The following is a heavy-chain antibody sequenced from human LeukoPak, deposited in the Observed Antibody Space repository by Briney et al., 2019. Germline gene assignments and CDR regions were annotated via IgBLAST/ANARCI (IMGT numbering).Heavy chain of an antibody. CDR2: IWYDGSDK. J-gene: IGHJ4*02. CDR3: AKGVGRTSGRNPDY. V-gene: IGHV3-33*06. CDR1: GFTFNTYG. Sequence: GGSPRLSSAASGFTFNTYGMPWVRRAPGRGLEWGAVIWYDGSDKYYAESVKGRFTISRDNSKNTLSLQVNSLRVEDTAMYYCAKGVGRTSGRNPDYWGQGTLVTVSS. D-gene: IGHD2-8*02.